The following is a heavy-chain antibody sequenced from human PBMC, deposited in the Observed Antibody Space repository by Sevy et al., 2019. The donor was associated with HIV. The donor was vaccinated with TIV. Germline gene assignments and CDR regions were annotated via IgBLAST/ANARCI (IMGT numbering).Heavy chain of an antibody. J-gene: IGHJ6*02. V-gene: IGHV1-8*02. D-gene: IGHD6-13*01. CDR3: ARADLDSSTFFYYYGMDV. CDR2: MNPDSGRR. CDR1: GYTFSGYD. Sequence: ASVKVSCKASGYTFSGYDINWVRQATGQGLEWMGWMNPDSGRRGYAPKFQGRVTMTTNTSIDTAYRELRRLRSEDSAVYYCARADLDSSTFFYYYGMDVWGQGTTVTVS.